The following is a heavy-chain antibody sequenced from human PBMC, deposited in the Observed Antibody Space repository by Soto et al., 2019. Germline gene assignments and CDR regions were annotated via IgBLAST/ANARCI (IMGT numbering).Heavy chain of an antibody. J-gene: IGHJ5*02. Sequence: SETLSLTCAVYGGSFSGYYWSWIRQPPGKGLEWIGEINHSGSTNYNPSLKSRVTISVDTSKNQFSLKLSSVTAADTAVYYCARGLSMVRGVIETDNWFDPWGQGTLVTVSS. D-gene: IGHD3-10*01. V-gene: IGHV4-34*01. CDR1: GGSFSGYY. CDR3: ARGLSMVRGVIETDNWFDP. CDR2: INHSGST.